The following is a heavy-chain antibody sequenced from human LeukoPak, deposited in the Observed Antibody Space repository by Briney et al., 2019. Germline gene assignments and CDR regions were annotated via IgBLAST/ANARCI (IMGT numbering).Heavy chain of an antibody. CDR3: TRDHCSFANCYEDYYYGMDV. J-gene: IGHJ6*02. D-gene: IGHD2-2*01. Sequence: ASVKVSCKASGYTFTGYYMHWVRQAPGQGLEWMGWINPNSGVANYAQSFQGRVTMTRDTAISTAYMELSRLRSDDSAIYYCTRDHCSFANCYEDYYYGMDVWGQGTMVTVSS. CDR2: INPNSGVA. CDR1: GYTFTGYY. V-gene: IGHV1-2*02.